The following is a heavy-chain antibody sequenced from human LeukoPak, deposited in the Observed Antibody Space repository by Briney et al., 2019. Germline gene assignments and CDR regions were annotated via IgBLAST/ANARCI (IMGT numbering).Heavy chain of an antibody. J-gene: IGHJ4*02. Sequence: KPSETLSLTCAVYGGSFSGYYWSWIRQPPGKGLEWIGEINHSGSTDYNPSLKCRVTISGDTSKTEFSLKLSSVTAADTAVYYCARVRGAGGDYFLDYWGQGTLVTVSS. CDR2: INHSGST. CDR1: GGSFSGYY. D-gene: IGHD4-17*01. V-gene: IGHV4-34*01. CDR3: ARVRGAGGDYFLDY.